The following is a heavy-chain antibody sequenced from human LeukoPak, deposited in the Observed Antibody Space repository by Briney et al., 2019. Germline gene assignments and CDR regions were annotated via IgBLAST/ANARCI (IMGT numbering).Heavy chain of an antibody. D-gene: IGHD3-22*01. CDR1: GFTVSSNY. V-gene: IGHV3-72*01. CDR2: NRDKSKSYTT. J-gene: IGHJ3*02. CDR3: TRPSYYDSRGYSTNGFDI. Sequence: GGSLRLSCAASGFTVSSNYMSWVRQAPGKGLEWVGRNRDKSKSYTTDYAASVRGRFTISRDDSKNSLCLQMYSLKTEDTAVYFCTRPSYYDSRGYSTNGFDIWGQGTMVTVPS.